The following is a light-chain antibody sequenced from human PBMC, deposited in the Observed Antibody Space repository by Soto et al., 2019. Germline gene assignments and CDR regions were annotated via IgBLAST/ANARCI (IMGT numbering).Light chain of an antibody. CDR3: HSYAAGNNGV. Sequence: QSALTQPPSASGSPGQSVTISCTGISSDVGGYDYVSWYQQHPGKVPKLMIYEVNKRPSGVPDRFSGSKSGNTASLTVSGLQAEDEADYYCHSYAAGNNGVFGGGTKVTVL. V-gene: IGLV2-8*01. CDR2: EVN. J-gene: IGLJ2*01. CDR1: SSDVGGYDY.